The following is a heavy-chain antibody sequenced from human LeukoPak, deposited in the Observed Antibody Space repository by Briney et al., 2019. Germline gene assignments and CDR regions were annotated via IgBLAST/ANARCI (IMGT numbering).Heavy chain of an antibody. CDR3: ATDGAGFDT. V-gene: IGHV3-53*01. CDR1: GFIVSNTY. J-gene: IGHJ5*02. CDR2: TYADGAT. Sequence: GGSLRLSCAASGFIVSNTYITWFRQAPGKGLEWVSATYADGATHYADSAKGRFTVSRDGSKNTVYLEMNNLRAEDTAVYYCATDGAGFDTWGQGVLVTVSS.